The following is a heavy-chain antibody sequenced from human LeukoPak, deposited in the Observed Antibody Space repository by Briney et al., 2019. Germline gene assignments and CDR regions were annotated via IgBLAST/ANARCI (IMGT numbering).Heavy chain of an antibody. V-gene: IGHV4-39*07. J-gene: IGHJ5*02. CDR2: IYYSGRT. CDR1: GGSISSSSYY. Sequence: SETLSLTCTVSGGSISSSSYYWGWIRQPPGKGLEWIGSIYYSGRTYYNPSLKSRVTISVDTSKNQFSLKLSSVTAADTAVYYCARVKHYDFWSGYYAGDTNWFDPWGQGTLVTVSS. CDR3: ARVKHYDFWSGYYAGDTNWFDP. D-gene: IGHD3-3*01.